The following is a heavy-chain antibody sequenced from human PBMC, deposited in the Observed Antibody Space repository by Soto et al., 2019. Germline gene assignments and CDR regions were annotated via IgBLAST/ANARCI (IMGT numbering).Heavy chain of an antibody. CDR2: IIPIFATA. D-gene: IGHD2-2*01. V-gene: IGHV1-69*01. Sequence: QVQLVQSGAEVKKPGSSVKVSCKASGGTFSSYAISWVRLAPGQGLEWMRGIIPIFATATYGQKFHGRVKSTADESTGKAYMELSSLRAEDTAVYYCARDGTVGIVVVPAAENYYYYGMDVWGPGTTVTLSS. J-gene: IGHJ6*02. CDR1: GGTFSSYA. CDR3: ARDGTVGIVVVPAAENYYYYGMDV.